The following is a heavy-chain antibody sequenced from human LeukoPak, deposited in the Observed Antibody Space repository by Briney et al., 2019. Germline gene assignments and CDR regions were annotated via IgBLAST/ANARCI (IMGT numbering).Heavy chain of an antibody. CDR1: GFTFHSYG. V-gene: IGHV3-30*02. D-gene: IGHD5-18*01. J-gene: IGHJ6*03. CDR3: AKGYSYGYYYYYYYMDV. Sequence: PGGSLRLSCAASGFTFHSYGMHWVRQAPGKGLEWVAFTRSDGNDKYYVESVKGRFTIARDNSKNTLYLQMNSLRAEDTAVYYCAKGYSYGYYYYYYYMDVWGKGTTVTISS. CDR2: TRSDGNDK.